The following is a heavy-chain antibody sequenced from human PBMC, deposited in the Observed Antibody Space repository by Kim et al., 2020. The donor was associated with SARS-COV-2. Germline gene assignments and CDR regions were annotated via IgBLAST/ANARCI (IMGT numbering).Heavy chain of an antibody. CDR1: GVSFSGYY. CDR3: ARAHTMVRGVIGQT. V-gene: IGHV4-34*01. Sequence: SETLSLTCAVYGVSFSGYYWSWIRQPPGKGLEWVGEINHSGSTNYNPSLKSRVTISVDTSNNQFSLKLSAVTAADTAVYYCARAHTMVRGVIGQTWGQGNLVTVSS. CDR2: INHSGST. J-gene: IGHJ5*02. D-gene: IGHD3-10*01.